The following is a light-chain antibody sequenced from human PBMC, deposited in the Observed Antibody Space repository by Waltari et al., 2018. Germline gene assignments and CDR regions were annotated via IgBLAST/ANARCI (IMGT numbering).Light chain of an antibody. Sequence: DIVMTQSPATLSVSPGERATLSCRASQSVSSNLAWYQQRPGQVPRLLIYDASTRATGIPARFSGSGSGTEFTLSISGLQSEDFAVYYCQQYNSWPPVYSFGQGTKLEIK. CDR2: DAS. CDR1: QSVSSN. J-gene: IGKJ2*03. CDR3: QQYNSWPPVYS. V-gene: IGKV3-15*01.